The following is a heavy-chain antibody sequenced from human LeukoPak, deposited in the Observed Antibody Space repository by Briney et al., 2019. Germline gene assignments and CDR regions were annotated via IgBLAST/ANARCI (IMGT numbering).Heavy chain of an antibody. D-gene: IGHD2-2*01. V-gene: IGHV1-46*01. CDR2: INPSGGST. J-gene: IGHJ4*02. CDR3: AREPAIPAAGYYFDY. Sequence: ASVKVSCKASGYTFTSYYMHWVRQAPGQGLEWMGIINPSGGSTSYAQKFQGRVTMTRHTSTSTVYMELSSLRSEDTAVYYCAREPAIPAAGYYFDYWGQGTLVTVSS. CDR1: GYTFTSYY.